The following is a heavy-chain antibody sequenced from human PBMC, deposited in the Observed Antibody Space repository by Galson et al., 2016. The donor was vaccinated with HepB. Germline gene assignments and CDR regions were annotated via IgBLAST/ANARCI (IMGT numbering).Heavy chain of an antibody. CDR1: GFTFSRYG. J-gene: IGHJ6*02. D-gene: IGHD5-18*01. CDR2: IWFDGSNK. CDR3: ARDSSPRVQLWPPAYYYYYGMDV. Sequence: SLRLSCAASGFTFSRYGMHWVRQAPGKGLEWLAVIWFDGSNKYHADSVKGRFTISRDNSKNTLYLQMNSLRPEDTAVYYCARDSSPRVQLWPPAYYYYYGMDVWGQGTTVTVSS. V-gene: IGHV3-33*01.